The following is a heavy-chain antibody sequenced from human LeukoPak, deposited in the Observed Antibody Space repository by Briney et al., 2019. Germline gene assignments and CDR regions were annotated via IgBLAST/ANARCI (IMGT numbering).Heavy chain of an antibody. D-gene: IGHD1-26*01. J-gene: IGHJ5*02. Sequence: ASVKVSCKASGYTFTSYDINWVRQATGQGLEWMGWMNPNSGNTGYAQRFQGRVTMTRNTSISTAYMELSSLRSEDTAVYYCARGKRGSYRAWFDPWGQGTLVTVSS. CDR3: ARGKRGSYRAWFDP. CDR2: MNPNSGNT. CDR1: GYTFTSYD. V-gene: IGHV1-8*01.